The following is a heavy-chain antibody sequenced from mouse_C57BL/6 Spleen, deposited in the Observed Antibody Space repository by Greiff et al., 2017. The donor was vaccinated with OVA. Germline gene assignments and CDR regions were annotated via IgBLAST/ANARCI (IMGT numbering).Heavy chain of an antibody. D-gene: IGHD2-4*01. CDR3: ALPPIYYDYDGYAMDY. CDR1: GFSLTSYG. CDR2: LWRGGST. J-gene: IGHJ4*01. Sequence: QVQLQQSGPGLVQPSQSLSITCTVSGFSLTSYGVHWVRQSPGKGLEWLGVLWRGGSTDYNAAFMSRLSITKDNSKSQVFFKMNSLQADDTAIYYCALPPIYYDYDGYAMDYWGQGTSVTVSS. V-gene: IGHV2-5*01.